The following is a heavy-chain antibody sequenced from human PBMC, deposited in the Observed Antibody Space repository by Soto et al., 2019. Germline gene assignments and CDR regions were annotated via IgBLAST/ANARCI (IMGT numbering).Heavy chain of an antibody. CDR1: GFTFSSYW. V-gene: IGHV3-7*01. Sequence: GWSLRLSCAASGFTFSSYWMSWVRQAPGKGLEWVANIKQDGSEKYYVDSVKGRFTISRDNAKNSLYLQMNSLRAEDTAVYYCAREFGGYSYGFDYWGQGTLVTVSS. J-gene: IGHJ4*02. CDR2: IKQDGSEK. CDR3: AREFGGYSYGFDY. D-gene: IGHD5-18*01.